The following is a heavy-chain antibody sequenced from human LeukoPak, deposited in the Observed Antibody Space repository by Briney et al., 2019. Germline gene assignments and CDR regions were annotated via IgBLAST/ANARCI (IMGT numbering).Heavy chain of an antibody. Sequence: ASVKVSCKASGYTFTGYYMHWVRQAPGQGLEWMGWINPNSGGTNYAQKFQGRVTMTRDTSISTAYMELSRLRSDDTAVYYCARTELDLNYFDYWGQGTLVTVSS. D-gene: IGHD1-7*01. CDR2: INPNSGGT. V-gene: IGHV1-2*02. CDR3: ARTELDLNYFDY. J-gene: IGHJ4*02. CDR1: GYTFTGYY.